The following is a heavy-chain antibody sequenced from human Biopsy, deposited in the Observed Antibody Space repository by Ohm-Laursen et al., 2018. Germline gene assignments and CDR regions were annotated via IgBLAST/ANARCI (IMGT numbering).Heavy chain of an antibody. CDR1: GGSISRYY. J-gene: IGHJ2*01. CDR2: IYYSGSP. Sequence: TLSLTCTVSGGSISRYYWSWIRQPPGKGLEWIGYIYYSGSPNYNPSLKSRVTISVDTSKNQFSLRLSSVTAADTAVYYCARHAPSYSGSYWRYFDLWGRGTLVTVSS. D-gene: IGHD1-26*01. V-gene: IGHV4-59*08. CDR3: ARHAPSYSGSYWRYFDL.